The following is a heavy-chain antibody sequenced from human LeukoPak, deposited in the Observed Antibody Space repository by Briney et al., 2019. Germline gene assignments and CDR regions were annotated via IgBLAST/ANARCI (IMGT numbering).Heavy chain of an antibody. CDR1: GFTFSSYA. V-gene: IGHV3-23*01. D-gene: IGHD3-10*01. CDR2: IGGGGSST. CDR3: AKRDSSGNYPYYFDS. J-gene: IGHJ4*02. Sequence: GGSLRLSCAASGFTFSSYAMAGVRLAPGKGLEWVSAIGGGGSSTYYADSVQGRFTISRDNSENTLYLRMNSLRAEDTAVYYCAKRDSSGNYPYYFDSWGQGTLVTVSS.